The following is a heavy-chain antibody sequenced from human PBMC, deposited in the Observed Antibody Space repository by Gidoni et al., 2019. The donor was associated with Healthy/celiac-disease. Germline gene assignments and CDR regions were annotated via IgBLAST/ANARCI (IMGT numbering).Heavy chain of an antibody. D-gene: IGHD2-2*02. CDR3: AADSGYCSSTSCYRDYYYGMDV. J-gene: IGHJ6*02. CDR2: IVVGSGNT. Sequence: QMQLVQSGPEVKKPGTSVKVSCTASGFTFTSSAVQWVRQARGQRLEWIGWIVVGSGNTNYAQKFQERVTITRDMSTSTAYMELSSLRSEDTAVYYCAADSGYCSSTSCYRDYYYGMDVWGQGTTVTVSS. V-gene: IGHV1-58*01. CDR1: GFTFTSSA.